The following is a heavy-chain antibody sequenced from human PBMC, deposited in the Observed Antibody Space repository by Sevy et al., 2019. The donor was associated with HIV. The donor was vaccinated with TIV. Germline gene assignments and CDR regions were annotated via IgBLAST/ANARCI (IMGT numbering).Heavy chain of an antibody. CDR1: GFTFNYYG. V-gene: IGHV3-30*02. D-gene: IGHD2-2*01. CDR3: AKDRVVVVPAAPGLGYYYGMDV. J-gene: IGHJ6*02. Sequence: GGSLRLSCAASGFTFNYYGMYWVRQAPGKGLEWVSFIRYDGSNKDYADSVNGRFTISRDNSKNTVYLQMNSLRGEDTAVYHCAKDRVVVVPAAPGLGYYYGMDVWGQGTTVTVSS. CDR2: IRYDGSNK.